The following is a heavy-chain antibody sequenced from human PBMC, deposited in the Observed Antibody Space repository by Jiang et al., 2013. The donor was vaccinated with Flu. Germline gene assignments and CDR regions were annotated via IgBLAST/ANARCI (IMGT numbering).Heavy chain of an antibody. CDR1: GGSFSGYY. V-gene: IGHV4-34*01. D-gene: IGHD6-19*01. CDR2: INHSGST. J-gene: IGHJ5*02. Sequence: LLKPSETLSLTCAVYGGSFSGYYWSWIRQPPGKGLEWIGEINHSGSTNYNPSLKSRVTISVDTSKNQFSLKLSSVTAADTAVYYCASRLLGPRQWLVQPLEPWGQGTLVTVSS. CDR3: ASRLLGPRQWLVQPLEP.